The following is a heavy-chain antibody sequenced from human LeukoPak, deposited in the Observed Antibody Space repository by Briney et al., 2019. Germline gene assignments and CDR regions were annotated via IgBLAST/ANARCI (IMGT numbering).Heavy chain of an antibody. Sequence: GESLKISRNSPGYSLTSYWLGRVPQMPGGGLEWVVIIKPDESEPTYSRSFHGPVPLSADKSHSPPSLAMSSPEASGTALYYSARRGYGSGTYYFDSWGQGGMVSVCS. V-gene: IGHV5-51*01. CDR3: ARRGYGSGTYYFDS. CDR1: GYSLTSYW. CDR2: IKPDESEP. J-gene: IGHJ4*02. D-gene: IGHD3-10*01.